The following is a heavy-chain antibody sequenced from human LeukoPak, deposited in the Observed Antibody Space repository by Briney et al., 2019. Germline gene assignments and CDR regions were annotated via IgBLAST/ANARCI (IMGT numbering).Heavy chain of an antibody. D-gene: IGHD3-22*01. Sequence: GGSLRLSCAASGFTFSSYAMSWVRQAPGKGLEWVSAISGSGGSTYYADSVKGRFTIPRDNSKNTLYLQMNSLRAEDTAVYYCAKDPPFRPSSGYEYWGQGTLVTVSS. V-gene: IGHV3-23*01. CDR2: ISGSGGST. CDR1: GFTFSSYA. J-gene: IGHJ4*02. CDR3: AKDPPFRPSSGYEY.